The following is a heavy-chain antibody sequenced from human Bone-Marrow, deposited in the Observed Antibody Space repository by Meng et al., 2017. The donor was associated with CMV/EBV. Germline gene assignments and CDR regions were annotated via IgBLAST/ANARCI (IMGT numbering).Heavy chain of an antibody. D-gene: IGHD2-8*02. Sequence: KTWMTWVRQAPGKRLEWVGRIKSKTYGEKTDYIAPVEGRFTISRDDSRNMVHLRMNSLKIEDTAVYYCTTDLCTGFTCHLNYWGQGTLVTVSS. CDR1: KTW. CDR2: IKSKTYGEKT. V-gene: IGHV3-15*07. CDR3: TTDLCTGFTCHLNY. J-gene: IGHJ4*02.